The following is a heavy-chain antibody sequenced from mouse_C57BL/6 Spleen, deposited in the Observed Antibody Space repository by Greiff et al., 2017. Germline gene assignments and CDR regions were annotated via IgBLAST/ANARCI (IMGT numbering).Heavy chain of an antibody. D-gene: IGHD1-1*01. Sequence: DVQLVESEGGLVQPGSSMKLSCTASGFTFSDYYMAWVRQVPEKGLEWVANINYDGSSTYYLDSLKSRFIISRDNAKNILYLQMSSLKSEDTATYYCARGNYYGSSWDYWGQGTTLTVSS. CDR3: ARGNYYGSSWDY. CDR2: INYDGSST. J-gene: IGHJ2*01. CDR1: GFTFSDYY. V-gene: IGHV5-16*01.